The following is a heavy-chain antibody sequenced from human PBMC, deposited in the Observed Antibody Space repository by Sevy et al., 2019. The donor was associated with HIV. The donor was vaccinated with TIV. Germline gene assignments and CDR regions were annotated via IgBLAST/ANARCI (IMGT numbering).Heavy chain of an antibody. D-gene: IGHD3-10*01. CDR3: ARGTGEVASL. Sequence: GGSLRLSCVVSRFTSSNYWMHWVRQAPGKGLVWVSRINSDGRTTTYADSVKGRFTISRDLAKNTLYLQMNSVRVEDTAVYFCARGTGEVASLWGQGTLVTVSS. J-gene: IGHJ4*02. V-gene: IGHV3-74*01. CDR1: RFTSSNYW. CDR2: INSDGRTT.